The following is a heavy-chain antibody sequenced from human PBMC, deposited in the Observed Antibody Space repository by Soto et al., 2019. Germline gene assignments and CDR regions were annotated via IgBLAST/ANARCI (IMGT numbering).Heavy chain of an antibody. CDR2: IYSGGST. Sequence: PGGSLRLSCAASGFTVSSNYMSWVRQAPGKGLEWVSVIYSGGSTYYADSVKGRFTISRDNSKNTLYLQMNSLRAEDTAVYYCARDSAEAPTGYWGQGTLVTVSS. V-gene: IGHV3-66*01. J-gene: IGHJ4*02. CDR3: ARDSAEAPTGY. CDR1: GFTVSSNY. D-gene: IGHD6-13*01.